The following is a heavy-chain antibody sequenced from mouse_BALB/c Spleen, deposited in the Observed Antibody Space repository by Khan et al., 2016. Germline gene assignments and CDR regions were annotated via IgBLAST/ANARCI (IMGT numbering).Heavy chain of an antibody. CDR2: INPDSSKI. V-gene: IGHV4-1*02. J-gene: IGHJ1*01. CDR3: ASTFWYFDV. Sequence: EVKLLESGGGLVQPGGSLKLSCAASGFDFSRYWMSWVRQAPGKGLEWIGEINPDSSKINYTPSLKDKFIISRDNAKNTLYLQMSKVRSDDTVLYYCASTFWYFDVWGAGTTVTVSS. CDR1: GFDFSRYW.